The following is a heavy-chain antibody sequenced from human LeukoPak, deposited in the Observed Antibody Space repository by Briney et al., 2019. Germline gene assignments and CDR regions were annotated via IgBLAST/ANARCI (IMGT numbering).Heavy chain of an antibody. V-gene: IGHV3-64D*06. CDR2: IHHNGEIT. Sequence: RGSLRLSCSASGFTLFWHVMHWVRQAPGKALEYVSFIHHNGEITSYADSVRGRFTVSRDNSKNTLFLELSSLRVDDTAVYYCARDMSGTYSFDYWGQGTLVTVSS. CDR1: GFTLFWHV. CDR3: ARDMSGTYSFDY. D-gene: IGHD1-26*01. J-gene: IGHJ4*02.